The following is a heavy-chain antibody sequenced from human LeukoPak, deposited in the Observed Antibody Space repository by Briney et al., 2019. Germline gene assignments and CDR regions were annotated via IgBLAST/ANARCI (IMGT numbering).Heavy chain of an antibody. CDR3: ARNNTVATHGGMDV. D-gene: IGHD4-23*01. CDR1: ESTFSSYS. Sequence: GGSLRLPCAASESTFSSYSMRWVRQAPGKGLEWVSAISSRSAHIYYADPVKGRFTISRDNAKNSLYLQMNSLRAEDTAVYYCARNNTVATHGGMDVWGQGTTVTVSS. CDR2: ISSRSAHI. J-gene: IGHJ6*02. V-gene: IGHV3-21*04.